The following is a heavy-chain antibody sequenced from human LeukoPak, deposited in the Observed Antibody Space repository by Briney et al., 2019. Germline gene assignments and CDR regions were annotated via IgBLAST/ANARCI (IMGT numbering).Heavy chain of an antibody. CDR3: VARSPYLWGHGADY. D-gene: IGHD2-21*01. V-gene: IGHV4-39*01. Sequence: KPSETLSLTCTVSGGSLSSSSYYLDWIRQPPGKGLEWIGSTYYVGNTYYNPSLKSRVTVSVATSKNQFSLKLSSVTAADTAVYYCVARSPYLWGHGADYWGQGTVVTVSS. CDR1: GGSLSSSSYY. J-gene: IGHJ4*02. CDR2: TYYVGNT.